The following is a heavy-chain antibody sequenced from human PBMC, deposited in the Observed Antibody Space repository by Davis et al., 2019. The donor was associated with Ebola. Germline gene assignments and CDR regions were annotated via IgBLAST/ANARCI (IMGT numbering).Heavy chain of an antibody. Sequence: SETLSLTCAVYGGSFSGYYWSCIRQPPGKGLEWIGEINHSGSTNYNPSLKSRVTISVDTSKNQFSLKLSSVTAADTAVYYCARGNGYYTRDFDYWGQGTLVTVSS. V-gene: IGHV4-34*01. CDR3: ARGNGYYTRDFDY. D-gene: IGHD3-3*01. CDR2: INHSGST. J-gene: IGHJ4*02. CDR1: GGSFSGYY.